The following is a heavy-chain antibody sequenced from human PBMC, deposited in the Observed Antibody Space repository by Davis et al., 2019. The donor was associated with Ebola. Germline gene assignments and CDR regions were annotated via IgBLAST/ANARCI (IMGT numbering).Heavy chain of an antibody. CDR1: GFTFSSYW. Sequence: GESLKISCAASGFTFSSYWMHWVRQAPGKGLVWVSRINSDGSSINYADSVKGRFTISRDNAKNTLYLQMNSLRAEDTAVYYCARDKSYGSGWYDLYYYYYMDVWGKGTTVTVSS. J-gene: IGHJ6*03. D-gene: IGHD6-19*01. CDR3: ARDKSYGSGWYDLYYYYYMDV. CDR2: INSDGSSI. V-gene: IGHV3-74*01.